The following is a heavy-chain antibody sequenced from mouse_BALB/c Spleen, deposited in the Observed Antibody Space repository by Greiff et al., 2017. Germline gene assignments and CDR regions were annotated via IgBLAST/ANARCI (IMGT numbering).Heavy chain of an antibody. CDR3: ARAYYGNYEGFAY. Sequence: EVKLMESGGGLVKPGGSLKLSCAASGFTFSDYYMYWVRQTPEKRLEWVATISDGGSYTYYPDSVKGRFTISRDNAKNNLYLQMSSLKSEDTAMYYCARAYYGNYEGFAYWGQGTLVTVSA. V-gene: IGHV5-4*02. D-gene: IGHD2-10*01. J-gene: IGHJ3*01. CDR2: ISDGGSYT. CDR1: GFTFSDYY.